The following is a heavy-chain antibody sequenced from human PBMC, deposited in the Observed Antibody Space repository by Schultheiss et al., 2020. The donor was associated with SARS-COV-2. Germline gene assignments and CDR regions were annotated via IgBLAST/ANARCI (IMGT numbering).Heavy chain of an antibody. CDR3: ARDGGDTGFDYDL. Sequence: GGSLRLSCAASGFTFSSYEMNWVRQAPGKGLEWLSFITSSGGYATYADSVKGRFTMSRDNAQNSLYLQMNSLGAEDTAVYYCARDGGDTGFDYDLWGQGSLVTVSS. CDR2: ITSSGGYA. V-gene: IGHV3-48*03. CDR1: GFTFSSYE. D-gene: IGHD5-12*01. J-gene: IGHJ4*02.